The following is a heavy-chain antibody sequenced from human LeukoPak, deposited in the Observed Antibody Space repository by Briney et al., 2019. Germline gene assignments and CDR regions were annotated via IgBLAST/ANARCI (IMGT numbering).Heavy chain of an antibody. CDR2: INHRGST. V-gene: IGHV4-34*01. J-gene: IGHJ4*02. CDR1: GGSFSGYY. D-gene: IGHD3-10*01. CDR3: ARTEMVRGVITTFDY. Sequence: SETLSLTYAVYGGSFSGYYWSWIRQPPGKGLEWIGEINHRGSTNYNPSLKSRVTISVDTSKNQFSLKLSSVTAADTAVYYCARTEMVRGVITTFDYWGQGTLVTVSS.